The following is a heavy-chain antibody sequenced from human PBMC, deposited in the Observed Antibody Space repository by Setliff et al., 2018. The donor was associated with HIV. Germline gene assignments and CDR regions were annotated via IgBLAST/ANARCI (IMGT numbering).Heavy chain of an antibody. CDR2: INPNSGGT. Sequence: GASVKVSCKASGYTFTSYYMHWVRQAPGQGLEWMGRINPNSGGTNYAQKFQGRVTMTRDTSISTAYMELSRLRSDDTAAYYCARDPSYSPYYDFWSGYYPHDALDIWGQGTMVTVSS. J-gene: IGHJ3*02. V-gene: IGHV1-2*06. CDR1: GYTFTSYY. CDR3: ARDPSYSPYYDFWSGYYPHDALDI. D-gene: IGHD3-3*01.